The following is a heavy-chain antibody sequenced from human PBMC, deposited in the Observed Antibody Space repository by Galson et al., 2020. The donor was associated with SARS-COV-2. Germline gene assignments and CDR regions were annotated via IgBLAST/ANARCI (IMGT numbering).Heavy chain of an antibody. CDR1: GDSISNNY. J-gene: IGHJ5*02. CDR2: VDNSGRS. CDR3: ARLSAAAAAP. D-gene: IGHD6-13*01. Sequence: SETLSLTCTVSGDSISNNYWSWIRQPPGKGLEWIGYVDNSGRSNYNPSLKSRVTISVDTSKNQFSLEVTSVTAADTAVYYCARLSAAAAAPWGRGTLVTVSS. V-gene: IGHV4-59*08.